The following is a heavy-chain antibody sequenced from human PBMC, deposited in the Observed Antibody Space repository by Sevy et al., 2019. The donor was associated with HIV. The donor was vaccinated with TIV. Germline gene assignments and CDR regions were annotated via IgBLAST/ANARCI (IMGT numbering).Heavy chain of an antibody. Sequence: SETLSLTCTVSNYSISSGYFWGWIRQPPGKGLEWIGSIYHSGRTYYNPSLKSRVTVSVDTAKNQFSLKLSSVTAADTAVYYWGHIAVAREGEYYFDYWGQGTLVTVSS. CDR3: GHIAVAREGEYYFDY. CDR1: NYSISSGYF. CDR2: IYHSGRT. D-gene: IGHD6-19*01. V-gene: IGHV4-38-2*02. J-gene: IGHJ4*02.